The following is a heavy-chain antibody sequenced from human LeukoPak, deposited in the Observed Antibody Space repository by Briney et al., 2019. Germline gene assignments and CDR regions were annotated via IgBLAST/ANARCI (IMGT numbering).Heavy chain of an antibody. D-gene: IGHD3-3*01. CDR1: GGSISSGSYY. CDR3: ARDKTFEVVNFFDY. J-gene: IGHJ4*02. V-gene: IGHV4-39*07. Sequence: PSETLSLTCTVSGGSISSGSYYWGRIRQPPGKGLEWIGSIYYSGSTYYNPSLKSRITVSLDTSKNQLSLKLSSVTAADTAVYYCARDKTFEVVNFFDYWGQGTLVTVSS. CDR2: IYYSGST.